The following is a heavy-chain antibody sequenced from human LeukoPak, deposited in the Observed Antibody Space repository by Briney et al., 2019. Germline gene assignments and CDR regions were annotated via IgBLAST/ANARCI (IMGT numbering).Heavy chain of an antibody. V-gene: IGHV3-33*01. D-gene: IGHD2-8*01. J-gene: IGHJ4*02. CDR1: GFTFSSYG. Sequence: PGGSLRLSCAASGFTFSSYGMRWVRQAPGKGLEWVAVIWYDGSNKYYADSVKGRFTISRDNSKNTLYLQMNSLRAEDTAVYYCARDPPHCTNGVCYRNYFDYWGQGTLVTVFS. CDR2: IWYDGSNK. CDR3: ARDPPHCTNGVCYRNYFDY.